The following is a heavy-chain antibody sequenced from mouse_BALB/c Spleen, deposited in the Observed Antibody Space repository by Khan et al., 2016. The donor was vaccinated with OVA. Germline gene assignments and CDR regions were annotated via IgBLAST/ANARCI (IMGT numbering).Heavy chain of an antibody. J-gene: IGHJ2*01. V-gene: IGHV1-39*01. D-gene: IGHD2-3*01. CDR2: IYTYYGGT. Sequence: VQLQQSGPELEKPGASVKISCKASGYSFTDYNMNWVRQSNGKSLDWIGNIYTYYGGTSYSQKFKGKATLTVDKSSSTAYMQLKSLTSEDSAVYYCARLGYDGYYDYWGQGTTLTVSS. CDR3: ARLGYDGYYDY. CDR1: GYSFTDYN.